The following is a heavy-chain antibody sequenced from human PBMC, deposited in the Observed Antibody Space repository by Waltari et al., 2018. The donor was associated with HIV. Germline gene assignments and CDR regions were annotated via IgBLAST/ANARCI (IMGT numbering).Heavy chain of an antibody. J-gene: IGHJ4*02. CDR1: GFPFNNYI. CDR3: AREAVTTNYYFDN. CDR2: ISYDGSDK. V-gene: IGHV3-30*04. D-gene: IGHD1-1*01. Sequence: VQLVESGGGVVQPGRSLRLSCTGSGFPFNNYILHWVRHAPGKGLEWIALISYDGSDKDYADSLRGRFTISRDNSKNTLFLQMDSLRIEDTALYYCAREAVTTNYYFDNWGQGTLVTVSS.